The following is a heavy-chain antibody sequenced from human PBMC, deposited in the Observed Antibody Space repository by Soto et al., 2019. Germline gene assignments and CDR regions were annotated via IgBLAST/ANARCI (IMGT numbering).Heavy chain of an antibody. CDR2: IIPVLGAP. D-gene: IGHD3-22*01. CDR3: ARDRHYENHTFYYLKYYFDY. J-gene: IGHJ4*02. V-gene: IGHV1-69*01. CDR1: GGTFSSFP. Sequence: QVQLVQSGTEVKEPGSSVKVSCKTSGGTFSSFPIAWVRQAPGQGLEWVGGIIPVLGAPSYAQTFQGRVTITADESTSAAYLELSSLRSDDTAAYFCARDRHYENHTFYYLKYYFDYWGQGTLVTVSS.